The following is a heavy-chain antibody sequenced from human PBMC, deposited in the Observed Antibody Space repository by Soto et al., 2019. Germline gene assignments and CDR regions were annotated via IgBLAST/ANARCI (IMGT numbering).Heavy chain of an antibody. D-gene: IGHD6-13*01. CDR3: ARKGAAASYAHYHMDV. CDR2: VYYSGNT. J-gene: IGHJ6*03. CDR1: GGSISPYY. Sequence: SETLSLTCTVSGGSISPYYWSWIRQPPGKGLEWIGYVYYSGNTNYNPSLESRVTISVDTSRNQFSLNLTSATAADTAVYYCARKGAAASYAHYHMDVWGRGTTVTVSS. V-gene: IGHV4-59*01.